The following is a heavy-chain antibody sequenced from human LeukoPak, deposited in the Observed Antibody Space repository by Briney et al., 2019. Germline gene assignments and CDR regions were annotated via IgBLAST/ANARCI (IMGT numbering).Heavy chain of an antibody. Sequence: SETLSLTCTVSGGSISSYYWSWIRQPPGKGLEWIGYIYYSGSTNYNPSLKSRVTISVETSKNQFSLKLSSVTAADTAVYYCARVPHCSTTSCYFDYWGQGTLVTVSS. V-gene: IGHV4-59*01. CDR2: IYYSGST. D-gene: IGHD2-2*01. CDR1: GGSISSYY. J-gene: IGHJ4*02. CDR3: ARVPHCSTTSCYFDY.